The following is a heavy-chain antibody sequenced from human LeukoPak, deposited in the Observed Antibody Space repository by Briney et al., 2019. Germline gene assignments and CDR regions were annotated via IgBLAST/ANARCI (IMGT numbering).Heavy chain of an antibody. CDR3: VRASQWLAFDN. D-gene: IGHD6-19*01. CDR2: IYNGGST. V-gene: IGHV3-66*01. CDR1: RFTVTSSY. Sequence: GGSLRLSCAVSRFTVTSSYMSWVRQAPGKGLEWVSVIYNGGSTNYADSVKGRFTISRDNSKNTVCLQMNSLRAVDTAVYFCVRASQWLAFDNWGQGTLVTVSS. J-gene: IGHJ4*02.